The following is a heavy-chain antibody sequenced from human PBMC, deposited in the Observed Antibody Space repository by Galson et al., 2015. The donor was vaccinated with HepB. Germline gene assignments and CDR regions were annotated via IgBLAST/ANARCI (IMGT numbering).Heavy chain of an antibody. Sequence: SLRLSCAASGFTFSDFYMDWVRQSLGKGLEWVGRTRNRANSYTAEYAASVEGRFTISRDDSKNSLYLQMNSLKVEDTAVYFCARVIGGRDDYWGQGTVVTVAS. CDR1: GFTFSDFY. J-gene: IGHJ4*02. CDR3: ARVIGGRDDY. D-gene: IGHD2/OR15-2a*01. V-gene: IGHV3-72*01. CDR2: TRNRANSYTA.